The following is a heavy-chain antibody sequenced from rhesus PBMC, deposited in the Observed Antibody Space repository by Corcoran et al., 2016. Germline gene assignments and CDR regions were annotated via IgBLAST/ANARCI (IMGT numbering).Heavy chain of an antibody. Sequence: QVQLQESGPGVVKPSETLSLTCAFSGGSISDSSRWRWIPQPPGKVLEWIGYIYGSSTSTNYNPSLKSRVTISKDTSKNQFSLKLSSVTAADTAVYYCARDLVAAAAPFDYWGQGVLVTVSS. CDR3: ARDLVAAAAPFDY. V-gene: IGHV4S10*01. J-gene: IGHJ4*01. CDR2: IYGSSTST. CDR1: GGSISDSSR. D-gene: IGHD6-31*01.